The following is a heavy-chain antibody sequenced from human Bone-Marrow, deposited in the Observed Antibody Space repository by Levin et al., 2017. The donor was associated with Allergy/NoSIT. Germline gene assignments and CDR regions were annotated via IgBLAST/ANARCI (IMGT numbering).Heavy chain of an antibody. CDR1: GGSIRSGGYY. CDR3: ARGGRGSGYYHRSGMDV. J-gene: IGHJ6*02. Sequence: LSQTLSLTCTVSGGSIRSGGYYWSWIRQHPGKGLEWIGYIYYSGSTYYYPSLKSRVTISVDTSKNQFSLKLSSVTAADTAVYYCARGGRGSGYYHRSGMDVGGQGTTVTVSS. V-gene: IGHV4-31*03. CDR2: IYYSGST. D-gene: IGHD3-22*01.